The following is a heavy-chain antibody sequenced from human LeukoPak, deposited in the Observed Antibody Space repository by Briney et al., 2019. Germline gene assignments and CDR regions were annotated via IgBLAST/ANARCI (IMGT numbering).Heavy chain of an antibody. CDR3: ARGSETYDYDSSGYPVYYYYMDV. CDR2: IYYSGST. V-gene: IGHV4-39*07. CDR1: GGSISSSSYY. Sequence: SETLSLTCTVSGGSISSSSYYWGWIRQPPGKGLEWIGSIYYSGSTYYKSSPKSRVTISVDTSKNQFSLKLTSVTAADTAVYYCARGSETYDYDSSGYPVYYYYMDVWDKGTTVTVSS. J-gene: IGHJ6*03. D-gene: IGHD3-22*01.